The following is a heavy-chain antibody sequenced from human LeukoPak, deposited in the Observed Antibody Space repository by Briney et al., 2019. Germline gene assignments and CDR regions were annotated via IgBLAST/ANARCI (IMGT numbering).Heavy chain of an antibody. CDR2: ISGSGGST. CDR1: GFTFSSYA. J-gene: IGHJ4*02. Sequence: PWGSLRLSCAASGFTFSSYAMSWVRQAPGKGLEWVSAISGSGGSTYYADSVKGRFTISRDNSKNTLYLQMNSLRAEDTAVYYCASTAVYYDSSGPVIWGQGTLVTVSS. D-gene: IGHD3-22*01. V-gene: IGHV3-23*01. CDR3: ASTAVYYDSSGPVI.